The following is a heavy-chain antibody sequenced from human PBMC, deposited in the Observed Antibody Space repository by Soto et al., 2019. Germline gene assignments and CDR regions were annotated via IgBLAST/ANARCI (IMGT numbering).Heavy chain of an antibody. V-gene: IGHV4-39*01. CDR3: ARQPYDSTGYYYGA. CDR2: MYSGGNT. D-gene: IGHD3-22*01. Sequence: QLQLQESGPGLVKPSETRSLTCTVSGGSFSSSTYYWGWIRQPPGKGLEWIGSMYSGGNTYYNPSLKIRVTVSVDTSKNHFSLKLTSVTAADTAMYYCARQPYDSTGYYYGAWGQGTLVTVSS. J-gene: IGHJ5*02. CDR1: GGSFSSSTYY.